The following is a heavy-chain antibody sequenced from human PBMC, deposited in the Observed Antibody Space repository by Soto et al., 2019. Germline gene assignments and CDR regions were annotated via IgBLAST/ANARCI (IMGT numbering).Heavy chain of an antibody. CDR3: ARAPSGSYSFDY. Sequence: PSAKVCGKASRGAFSSDAISWVRQAPGQGLEWMGGIIPIFGTANYAQKFQGRVTITADESTSTAYMELSSLRSEDTAVYYCARAPSGSYSFDYWGQGTLVTVSS. D-gene: IGHD1-26*01. V-gene: IGHV1-69*13. CDR2: IIPIFGTA. CDR1: RGAFSSDA. J-gene: IGHJ4*02.